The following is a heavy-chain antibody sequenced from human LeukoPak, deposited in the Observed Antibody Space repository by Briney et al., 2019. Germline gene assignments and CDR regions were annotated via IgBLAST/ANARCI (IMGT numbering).Heavy chain of an antibody. Sequence: GESLKISCKGSGYTFTSYWIAWVRQMPGKGLEWMGIIYPGDSDTRYSPSFQGQVTISADKSISTAYLQWSSLKASDTAMYYCARHRQLWPLGSPDFDYWGQGTLVTVSS. CDR2: IYPGDSDT. V-gene: IGHV5-51*01. CDR1: GYTFTSYW. D-gene: IGHD5-18*01. J-gene: IGHJ4*02. CDR3: ARHRQLWPLGSPDFDY.